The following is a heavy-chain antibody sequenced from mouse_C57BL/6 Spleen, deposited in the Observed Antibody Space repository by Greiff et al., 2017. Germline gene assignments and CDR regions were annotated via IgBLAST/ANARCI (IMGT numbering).Heavy chain of an antibody. CDR3: ARDLLHYYGSTPRYFDV. V-gene: IGHV5-4*01. J-gene: IGHJ1*03. CDR1: GFTFSSYA. D-gene: IGHD1-1*01. CDR2: ISDGGSYT. Sequence: EVKLMESGGGLVKPGGSLKLSCAASGFTFSSYAMSWVRQTPEKRLEWVATISDGGSYTYYPDNVKGRFTISRDNAKNNLYLQMSHLKSEDTAMYYCARDLLHYYGSTPRYFDVWGTGTTVTVSS.